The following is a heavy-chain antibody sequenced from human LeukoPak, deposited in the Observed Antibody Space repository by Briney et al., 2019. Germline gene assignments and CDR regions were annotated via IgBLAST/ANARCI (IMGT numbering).Heavy chain of an antibody. CDR3: AREVSGDNNWNYVNDAFDI. J-gene: IGHJ3*02. D-gene: IGHD1-7*01. V-gene: IGHV3-30-3*01. CDR2: ISYDGSNK. Sequence: PGGSLRLSCAASRFTFSSYWMSWVRQAPGKGLEWVAVISYDGSNKYYADSVKGRFTISRDNSKNTLYLQMNSLRAEDTAVYYCAREVSGDNNWNYVNDAFDIWGQGTMVTVSS. CDR1: RFTFSSYW.